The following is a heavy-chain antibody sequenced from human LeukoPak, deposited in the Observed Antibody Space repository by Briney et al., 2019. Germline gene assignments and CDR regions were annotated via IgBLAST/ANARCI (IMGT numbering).Heavy chain of an antibody. D-gene: IGHD6-13*01. CDR2: IIPIFGTA. J-gene: IGHJ6*02. CDR1: GGTFSSYA. Sequence: VASVTVSCEASGGTFSSYAISWVRQAPGQGLEWMGGIIPIFGTANYAQKFQGRVTITADESTSTAYMELSSLRSEDTAVYYCARDRPMRVSHAPGDYYYGMDVWGQGTTVTVSS. CDR3: ARDRPMRVSHAPGDYYYGMDV. V-gene: IGHV1-69*13.